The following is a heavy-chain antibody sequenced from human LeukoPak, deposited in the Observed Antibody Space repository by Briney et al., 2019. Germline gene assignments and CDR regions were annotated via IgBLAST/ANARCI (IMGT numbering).Heavy chain of an antibody. CDR2: INPSGGST. Sequence: ASVKVSCKASGYTFTSYYMHWVRQAPGQGLEWMGIINPSGGSTSYAQKFQGRVTMIRETSTRTVYMGLSSLRSEDTAVYYCARGRLYGDPPLGYWGQGTLVTVSS. J-gene: IGHJ4*02. CDR3: ARGRLYGDPPLGY. D-gene: IGHD4-17*01. CDR1: GYTFTSYY. V-gene: IGHV1-46*01.